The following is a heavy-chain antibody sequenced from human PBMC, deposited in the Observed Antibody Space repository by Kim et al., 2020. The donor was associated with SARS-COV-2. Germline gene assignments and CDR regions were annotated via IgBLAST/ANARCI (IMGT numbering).Heavy chain of an antibody. D-gene: IGHD2-21*02. J-gene: IGHJ4*02. Sequence: SETLSLTCTVSGGSISSYYWSWIRQPPGKGLEWIGYIYYSGSTNYNPSLKSRVTISVDTSKNQFSLKLSSVTAADTAVYYCARVRCGGDCYRPYFDYWGQGTLVTVSS. CDR2: IYYSGST. CDR1: GGSISSYY. V-gene: IGHV4-59*13. CDR3: ARVRCGGDCYRPYFDY.